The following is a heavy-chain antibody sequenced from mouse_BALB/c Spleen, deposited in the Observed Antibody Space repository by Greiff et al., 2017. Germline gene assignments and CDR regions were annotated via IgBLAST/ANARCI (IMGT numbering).Heavy chain of an antibody. CDR3: AREGTYYAMDY. J-gene: IGHJ4*01. Sequence: EVKLVGSGGGLVQPGGSRKLSCAASGFTFSSFGMHWVRQAPEKGLEWVAYISSGSSTIYYADTVKGRFTISRDNPKNTLFLQMTSLRSEDTAMYYCAREGTYYAMDYWGQGTSVTVSS. D-gene: IGHD3-3*01. V-gene: IGHV5-17*02. CDR2: ISSGSSTI. CDR1: GFTFSSFG.